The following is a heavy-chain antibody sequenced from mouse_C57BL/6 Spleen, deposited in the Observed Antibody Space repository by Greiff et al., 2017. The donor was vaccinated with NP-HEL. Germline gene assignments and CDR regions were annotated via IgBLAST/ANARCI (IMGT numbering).Heavy chain of an antibody. CDR2: ISGGGGNT. Sequence: DVMLVESGGGLVKPGGSLKLSCAASGFTFSSYTMSWVRQTPEKRLEWVATISGGGGNTYYPDSVKGRFTISRDNSKNTLYMQMSSLRSDDTALYYCARHGVRPWFAYWGQGTLVTVSA. CDR3: ARHGVRPWFAY. V-gene: IGHV5-9*01. J-gene: IGHJ3*01. CDR1: GFTFSSYT.